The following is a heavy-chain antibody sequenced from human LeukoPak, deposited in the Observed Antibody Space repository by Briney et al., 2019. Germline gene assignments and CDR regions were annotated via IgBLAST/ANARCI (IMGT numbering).Heavy chain of an antibody. CDR3: ARGTCSSTSCYLSWSGYYGMDV. D-gene: IGHD2-2*01. J-gene: IGHJ6*02. Sequence: GGSLRLSCAASGFTFSSYSMNWVRQAPGKGLEWVAVISYDGSNKYYADSVKGRFTISRDNSKNTLYLQMNSLRAEDTAVYYCARGTCSSTSCYLSWSGYYGMDVWGQGTTVTVSS. V-gene: IGHV3-30*03. CDR2: ISYDGSNK. CDR1: GFTFSSYS.